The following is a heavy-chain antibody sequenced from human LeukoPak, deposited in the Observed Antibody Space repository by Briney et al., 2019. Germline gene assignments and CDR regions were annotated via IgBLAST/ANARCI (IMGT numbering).Heavy chain of an antibody. D-gene: IGHD3-10*01. Sequence: GGSLRLSCAGSGFTFRDDWMSWVRQAPGKGLEWVANIKQEGNEKNYLDSVKGRFTISRDNARNSLYLQMNRLRADDTAVYYCARDGGGPLDWGQGTLVTASS. V-gene: IGHV3-7*01. CDR3: ARDGGGPLD. CDR2: IKQEGNEK. CDR1: GFTFRDDW. J-gene: IGHJ4*02.